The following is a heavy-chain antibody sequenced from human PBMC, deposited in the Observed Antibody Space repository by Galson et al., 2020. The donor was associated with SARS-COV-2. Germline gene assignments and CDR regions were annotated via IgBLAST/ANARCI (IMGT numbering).Heavy chain of an antibody. CDR2: IRSSTRTI. Sequence: GESLKISCAASGFIFSRYTMSWVRQAPGKGLEWIAYIRSSTRTITYADSVKGRFTISSDSATSSVYLQMNSLRAEDTAVYYCARDEHYAFDLWGQGTMVAVSS. J-gene: IGHJ3*01. V-gene: IGHV3-48*01. CDR1: GFIFSRYT. D-gene: IGHD3-3*02. CDR3: ARDEHYAFDL.